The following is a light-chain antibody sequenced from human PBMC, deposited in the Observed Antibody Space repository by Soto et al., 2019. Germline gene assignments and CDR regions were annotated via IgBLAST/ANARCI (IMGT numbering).Light chain of an antibody. V-gene: IGKV3-15*01. J-gene: IGKJ5*01. CDR1: QSVTSN. CDR2: GAS. Sequence: EIVLTQSPCTLSLSPWERATLSCRASQSVTSNLAWYQQKAGQAPRLLIYGASTRATGIPARFSGSGSGTEFTLTISSLQSEDFAVYYCQQYNNWPPITFGQGTRLEIK. CDR3: QQYNNWPPIT.